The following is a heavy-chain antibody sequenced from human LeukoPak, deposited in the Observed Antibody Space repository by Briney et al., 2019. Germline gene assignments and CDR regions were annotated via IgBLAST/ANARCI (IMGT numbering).Heavy chain of an antibody. J-gene: IGHJ4*02. V-gene: IGHV3-23*01. CDR1: GFTFSSYG. D-gene: IGHD4-11*01. CDR3: AKDRGLQSFFY. CDR2: ISGSGGST. Sequence: GGSLRLSCAASGFTFSSYGMSWVRQAPGKGLEWVSAISGSGGSTYYADSVKGRFTISRDNSKNTLYLQMNSLRAEDTAVYYCAKDRGLQSFFYWGQGTLVTVSS.